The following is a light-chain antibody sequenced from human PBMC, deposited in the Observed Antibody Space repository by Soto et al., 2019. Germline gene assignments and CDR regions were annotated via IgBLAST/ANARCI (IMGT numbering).Light chain of an antibody. V-gene: IGLV2-14*03. CDR1: SSDVGGYNY. CDR3: NSYTTISTLV. Sequence: QSALTQPASVSGSPGQSITISCTGTSSDVGGYNYVSWYQHHPGKAPKLLIYNVSDRPSGVSNRFSGSKSGNTASLTISGLQAEDEADYYCNSYTTISTLVFGGGTQLTVL. J-gene: IGLJ3*02. CDR2: NVS.